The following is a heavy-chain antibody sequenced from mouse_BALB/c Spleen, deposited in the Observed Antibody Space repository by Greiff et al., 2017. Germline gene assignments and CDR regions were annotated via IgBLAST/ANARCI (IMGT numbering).Heavy chain of an antibody. CDR3: TRGDYDDY. V-gene: IGHV5-6-4*01. CDR2: ISSGGSYT. CDR1: GFTFSSYT. J-gene: IGHJ2*01. Sequence: EVKVEESGGGLVKPGGSLKLSCAASGFTFSSYTMSWVRQTPEKRLEWVATISSGGSYTCYPDSVKGRFTISRDNAKNTLYLQMSSLKSEDTAMYYCTRGDYDDYWGQGTTLTVSS. D-gene: IGHD2-4*01.